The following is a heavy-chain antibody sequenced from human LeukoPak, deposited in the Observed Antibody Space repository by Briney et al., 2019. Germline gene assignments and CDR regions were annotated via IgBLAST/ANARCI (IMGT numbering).Heavy chain of an antibody. V-gene: IGHV1-18*01. J-gene: IGHJ4*02. CDR1: GYTFTSYG. CDR3: ARSSFIAVAGTCSHY. CDR2: ISAYNGNA. Sequence: ASVKVSCKASGYTFTSYGISWMRQAPGQGLEWMGWISAYNGNANYAQKLQGRVTMTTDASTSTAYMELRSLRSDDTAVYYCARSSFIAVAGTCSHYWGQGTLVTVSS. D-gene: IGHD6-19*01.